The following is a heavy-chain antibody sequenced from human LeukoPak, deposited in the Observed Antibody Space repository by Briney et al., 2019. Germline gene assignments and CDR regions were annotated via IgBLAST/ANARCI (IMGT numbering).Heavy chain of an antibody. V-gene: IGHV3-13*01. CDR3: ARDQGTGYYDY. CDR2: IGTAGDT. CDR1: GFTFTNYW. J-gene: IGHJ4*02. D-gene: IGHD3-9*01. Sequence: QAGGSLRLSCAASGFTFTNYWMNWVRQTTGKGLEWVSDIGTAGDTYYTGSVRGRFTISRENAKNSLYLQMNGLRAGDTAVYYCARDQGTGYYDYWGQGTLVTVSS.